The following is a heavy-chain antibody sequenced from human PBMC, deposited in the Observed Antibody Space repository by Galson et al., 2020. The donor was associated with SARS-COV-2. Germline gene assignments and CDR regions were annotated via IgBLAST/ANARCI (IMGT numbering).Heavy chain of an antibody. CDR1: GFTLSSYG. Sequence: GESLKISCAASGFTLSSYGMHWVRQAPGKGLEWVAVISYDGSNKYHADSVKGRFTISRDNSKNTLYLQMNSLRAEDTAVYYCARSLLRGTFDYWGQGTLVTVSS. CDR2: ISYDGSNK. V-gene: IGHV3-30*03. J-gene: IGHJ4*02. CDR3: ARSLLRGTFDY. D-gene: IGHD1-1*01.